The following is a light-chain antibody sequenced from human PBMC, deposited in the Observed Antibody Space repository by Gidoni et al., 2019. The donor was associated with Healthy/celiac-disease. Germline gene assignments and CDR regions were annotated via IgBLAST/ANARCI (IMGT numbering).Light chain of an antibody. J-gene: IGKJ2*01. CDR3: QQYDNLPYT. CDR2: DAS. V-gene: IGKV1-33*01. CDR1: QDISNY. Sequence: DIQMTQSPSSLSASVGDRVTIICQASQDISNYLNWYQQKPGKAPKLLIYDASNLKTGVPSRFSGSGSGTDFTFTISSLQPEDIATYYCQQYDNLPYTFGQGTKLEIK.